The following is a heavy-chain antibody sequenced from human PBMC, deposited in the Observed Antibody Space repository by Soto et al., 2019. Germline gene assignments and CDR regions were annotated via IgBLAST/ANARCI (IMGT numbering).Heavy chain of an antibody. J-gene: IGHJ6*02. CDR1: GGTFSSYA. Sequence: VQLVQSGAEVKKPGSSVKVSCKASGGTFSSYAISWVRQAPGQGLEWMGGIIPIFGTANYAQKFQGRVTITADESTSTAYMELSSLRSEDTAVYYCASNDIVVVPAAIRGPYYYYYGMDVWGQGTTVTVSS. CDR2: IIPIFGTA. CDR3: ASNDIVVVPAAIRGPYYYYYGMDV. V-gene: IGHV1-69*01. D-gene: IGHD2-2*02.